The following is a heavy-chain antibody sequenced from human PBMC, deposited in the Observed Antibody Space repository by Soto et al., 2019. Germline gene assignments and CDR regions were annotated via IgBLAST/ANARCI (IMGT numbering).Heavy chain of an antibody. CDR1: GFSFSTYG. CDR2: IWFDGSNK. CDR3: ARASGPFDM. V-gene: IGHV3-33*01. Sequence: QVHLVESGGGVVQPGRSLRLSCAASGFSFSTYGMHWVRQAPGRGLEWVAVIWFDGSNKFYADSVKGRFTISRDNSQNMLYLQMNSLRVYDTALYSCARASGPFDMWGQGTMVTVSP. J-gene: IGHJ3*02. D-gene: IGHD3-10*01.